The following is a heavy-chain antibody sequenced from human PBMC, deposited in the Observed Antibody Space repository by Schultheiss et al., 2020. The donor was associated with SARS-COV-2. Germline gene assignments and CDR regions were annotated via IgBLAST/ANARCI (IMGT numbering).Heavy chain of an antibody. CDR3: ARDEPPNYIEWFDP. Sequence: GGSLRLSCAASGFTFSSYSMNWVRQAPGKGLEWVSYISSGGTYIYYADSVKGRFTISDDNSKNTHYLQMNSLGAEDTAVYYCARDEPPNYIEWFDPWGQGTLVTVSS. J-gene: IGHJ5*02. CDR2: ISSGGTYI. V-gene: IGHV3-21*05. CDR1: GFTFSSYS. D-gene: IGHD1-7*01.